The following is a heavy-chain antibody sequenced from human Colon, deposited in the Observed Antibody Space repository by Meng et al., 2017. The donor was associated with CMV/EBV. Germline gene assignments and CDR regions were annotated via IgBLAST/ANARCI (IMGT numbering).Heavy chain of an antibody. V-gene: IGHV3-23*01. CDR3: ARTSRNDYSLEY. CDR2: ISGNGGAT. Sequence: GGSLRLSCAASGFTFSTYAMNWVRQAPGKGLEWVSTISGNGGATHYADSVKGRFTISRDDSKNTAYLQMNSLRAEDTAVYYCARTSRNDYSLEYWGQGALVTVSS. CDR1: GFTFSTYA. D-gene: IGHD4-11*01. J-gene: IGHJ4*02.